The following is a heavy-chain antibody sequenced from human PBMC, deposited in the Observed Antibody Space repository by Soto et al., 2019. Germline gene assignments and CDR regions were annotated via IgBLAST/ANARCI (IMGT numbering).Heavy chain of an antibody. CDR3: ARDFAYFDS. Sequence: SETLSLTCTVSGGSFKIGSYSWSWIRQPPGKGLEWIGYVYHTGRTGYNPSLKSRVSISMDTSKNQFSLNLDSVTAADTAVYFCARDFAYFDSWGQGTLVTVSS. D-gene: IGHD3-3*01. J-gene: IGHJ4*02. CDR2: VYHTGRT. CDR1: GGSFKIGSYS. V-gene: IGHV4-61*01.